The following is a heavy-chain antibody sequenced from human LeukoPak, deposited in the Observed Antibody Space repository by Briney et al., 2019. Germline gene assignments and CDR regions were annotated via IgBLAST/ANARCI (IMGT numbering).Heavy chain of an antibody. CDR3: ARLSGYDYVDP. Sequence: PSETLSLTCAVSGYSISSGYYWGWIRQPPGKGVEWIGSIYHSGSTYYNPSLKSRVTISVDTSKNQFSLKLSSVTAADTAVYYCARLSGYDYVDPWGQGTMVTVSS. V-gene: IGHV4-38-2*01. D-gene: IGHD5-12*01. CDR2: IYHSGST. CDR1: GYSISSGYY. J-gene: IGHJ5*02.